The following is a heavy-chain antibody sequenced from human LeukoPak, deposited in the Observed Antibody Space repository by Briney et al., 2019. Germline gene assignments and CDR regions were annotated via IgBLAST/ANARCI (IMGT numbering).Heavy chain of an antibody. CDR2: INPNSGGT. J-gene: IGHJ4*02. CDR3: AIAAAGIGDYFDY. V-gene: IGHV1-2*02. CDR1: GYTFTGYY. Sequence: VSVKVSCKASGYTFTGYYMHWVRQAPGQGLEWMGWINPNSGGTNYAQKFQGRVTMTRDTSISTAYMELSRLRSDDTAVYYCAIAAAGIGDYFDYWGQGTLVTVSS. D-gene: IGHD6-13*01.